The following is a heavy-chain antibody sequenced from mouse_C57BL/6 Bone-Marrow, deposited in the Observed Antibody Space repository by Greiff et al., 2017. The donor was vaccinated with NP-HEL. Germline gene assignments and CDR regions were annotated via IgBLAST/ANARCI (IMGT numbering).Heavy chain of an antibody. CDR3: ARGIYYYGSSYEIYFDY. CDR2: ISDGGSYT. D-gene: IGHD1-1*01. J-gene: IGHJ2*01. CDR1: GFTFSSYA. Sequence: EVKVVESGGGLVKPGGSLKLSCAASGFTFSSYAMSWVRQTPEKRLEWVATISDGGSYTYYPDNVKGRFTISRDNAKNNLYLQMSHLKSEDTAMYYCARGIYYYGSSYEIYFDYWGQGTTLTVSS. V-gene: IGHV5-4*03.